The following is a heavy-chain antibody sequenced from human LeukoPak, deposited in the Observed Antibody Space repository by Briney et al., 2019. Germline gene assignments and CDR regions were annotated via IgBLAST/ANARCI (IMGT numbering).Heavy chain of an antibody. CDR1: GYTFTGYY. V-gene: IGHV1-46*01. CDR2: INPSGGST. Sequence: ASVKVSCKASGYTFTGYYMHWVRQAPGQGLEWMGIINPSGGSTSYAQKFQGRVTMTRDMSTSTVYMELSSLRSEDTAVYYCARDHPIDLIAAAGTGWFDPWGQGTLVTVSS. D-gene: IGHD6-13*01. J-gene: IGHJ5*02. CDR3: ARDHPIDLIAAAGTGWFDP.